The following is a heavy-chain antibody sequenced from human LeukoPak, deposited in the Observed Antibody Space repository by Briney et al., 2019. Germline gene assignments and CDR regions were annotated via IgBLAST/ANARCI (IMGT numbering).Heavy chain of an antibody. D-gene: IGHD1-7*01. CDR2: VSASGNT. Sequence: PSETLSLTCTVSGVSISTNYLTWIRQPAGRGLEWIGRVSASGNTRYNPSLESRVTMSVDTSKNQFSLSLTSVTAAETGVYFCATGLAGNYDFNCFDPWGQGTLVTVSS. CDR3: ATGLAGNYDFNCFDP. CDR1: GVSISTNY. J-gene: IGHJ5*02. V-gene: IGHV4-4*07.